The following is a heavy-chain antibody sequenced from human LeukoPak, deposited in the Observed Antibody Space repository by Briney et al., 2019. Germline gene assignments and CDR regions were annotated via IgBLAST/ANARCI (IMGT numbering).Heavy chain of an antibody. Sequence: SETLSLTCTVSGGSISSYYWSWIRQPPGKGLEWIGYIYYSGSTNYNPSLKSRVTISVGTSKNQFSLKLSSVTAADTAVYYCARGDDILTGYRSVTFDYWGQGTLVTVSS. CDR3: ARGDDILTGYRSVTFDY. J-gene: IGHJ4*02. D-gene: IGHD3-9*01. V-gene: IGHV4-59*08. CDR1: GGSISSYY. CDR2: IYYSGST.